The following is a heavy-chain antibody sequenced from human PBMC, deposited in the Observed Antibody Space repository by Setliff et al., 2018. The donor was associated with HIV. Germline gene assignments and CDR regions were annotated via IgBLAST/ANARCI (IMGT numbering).Heavy chain of an antibody. Sequence: PSETLSLTCAVYGGSFSGYYWSWIRQPPGKGLEWIGEINHSGSIKYNPSLKSRVTISVDTSKNQFSLKLTSVTAADTAVYYCASRIYYYDSNNFLREEGFDPWGQGTLVTVSS. D-gene: IGHD3-22*01. CDR3: ASRIYYYDSNNFLREEGFDP. CDR1: GGSFSGYY. J-gene: IGHJ5*02. CDR2: INHSGSI. V-gene: IGHV4-34*01.